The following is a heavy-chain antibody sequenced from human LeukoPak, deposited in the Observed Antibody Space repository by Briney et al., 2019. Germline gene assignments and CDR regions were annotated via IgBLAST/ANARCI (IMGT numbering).Heavy chain of an antibody. J-gene: IGHJ6*02. V-gene: IGHV4-61*01. CDR2: IYYSGST. CDR1: GGSISSSSYY. CDR3: ARDSSRSGGYHTRYYYYGMDV. D-gene: IGHD5-12*01. Sequence: SETLSLTCTVSGGSISSSSYYWSWIRQPPGKGLEWIGYIYYSGSTNYNPSLKSRVTISVDTSKNQFSLKLSSVTAADTAVYYCARDSSRSGGYHTRYYYYGMDVWGQGTTVTVSS.